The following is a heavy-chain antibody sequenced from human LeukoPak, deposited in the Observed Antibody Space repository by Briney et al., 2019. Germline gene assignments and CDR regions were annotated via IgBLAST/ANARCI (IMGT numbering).Heavy chain of an antibody. CDR1: GFTFSSYG. CDR2: IRYDGSNK. CDR3: AKAGVGATLGGY. D-gene: IGHD1-26*01. V-gene: IGHV3-30*02. J-gene: IGHJ4*02. Sequence: GGSLRLSCAASGFTFSSYGMHWVRQAPGKGLEWVAFIRYDGSNKYYADSVKGRFTISRDNSKNTLYLQMNSPRAEDTAVYYCAKAGVGATLGGYWGQGTLVTVSS.